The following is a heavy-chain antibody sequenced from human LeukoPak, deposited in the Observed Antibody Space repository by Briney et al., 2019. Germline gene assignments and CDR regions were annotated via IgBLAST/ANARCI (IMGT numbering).Heavy chain of an antibody. Sequence: GGSLRLSCAASGFTVSSNYMSWVRQAPGKGLEWVSVIYSGGSTYYADSVKGRFTISRDTTKNTLYLQMNSLRAEDTAVYYCARHSGPGSYNWFDPWGQGTLVTVSS. V-gene: IGHV3-53*01. CDR3: ARHSGPGSYNWFDP. CDR1: GFTVSSNY. D-gene: IGHD3-10*01. J-gene: IGHJ5*02. CDR2: IYSGGST.